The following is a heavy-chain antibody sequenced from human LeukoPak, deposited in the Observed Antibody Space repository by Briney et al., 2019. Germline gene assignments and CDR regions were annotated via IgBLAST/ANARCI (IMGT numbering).Heavy chain of an antibody. V-gene: IGHV5-51*01. J-gene: IGHJ3*01. CDR2: LYPDDSDT. CDR1: GYNFTNHW. CDR3: ATYHSATLNAFDV. D-gene: IGHD2-15*01. Sequence: GESLKISCKASGYNFTNHWIDWVRQMPGKGLEWMGILYPDDSDTRYRPSFQGQVTISADKSISTAYLQWSSLKASDTAMYYCATYHSATLNAFDVWGQGTKVTVSS.